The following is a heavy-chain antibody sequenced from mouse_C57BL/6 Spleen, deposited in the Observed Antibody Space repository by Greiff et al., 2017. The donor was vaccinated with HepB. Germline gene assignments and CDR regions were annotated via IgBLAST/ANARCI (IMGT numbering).Heavy chain of an antibody. CDR2: IWGDGST. Sequence: VHLVESGPGLVAPSQSLSITCTVSGFSLTSYGVSWVRQPPGKGLEWLGVIWGDGSTNYHSALISRLSISKDNSKSQVFLKLNSLQTDDTATYYCAKQGTIVTTCAMDYWGQGTSVTVSS. J-gene: IGHJ4*01. CDR3: AKQGTIVTTCAMDY. V-gene: IGHV2-3*01. CDR1: GFSLTSYG. D-gene: IGHD2-5*01.